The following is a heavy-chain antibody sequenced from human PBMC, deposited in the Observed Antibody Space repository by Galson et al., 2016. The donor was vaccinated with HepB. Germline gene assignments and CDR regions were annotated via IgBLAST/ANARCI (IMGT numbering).Heavy chain of an antibody. CDR3: VRVDIGATAPFDY. D-gene: IGHD5-12*01. J-gene: IGHJ4*02. Sequence: YLRLSSAASGLTFRSYAMHWVRQTPAKRLEWVALISYDGSNKFYAYSVKGRFTISIDNSNNPLFLQMNCLTAEDTAVYYCVRVDIGATAPFDYWGQGTLATVSS. CDR2: ISYDGSNK. CDR1: GLTFRSYA. V-gene: IGHV3-30-3*01.